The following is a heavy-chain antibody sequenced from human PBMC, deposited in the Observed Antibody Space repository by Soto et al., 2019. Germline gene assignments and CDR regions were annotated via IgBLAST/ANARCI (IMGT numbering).Heavy chain of an antibody. J-gene: IGHJ4*01. CDR1: GFTFGGYA. V-gene: IGHV3-49*04. CDR2: IRSKAYGGTT. CDR3: ARYRIAPDLSDFHY. Sequence: EVQLVESGGGLVQPGRSLRLSCTASGFTFGGYAMIWVRQAPGKGLEWVGFIRSKAYGGTTEYAASVTGSFTISSDDSNIIAYLQLHSLKTEHTSVYYCARYRIAPDLSDFHYWAHGTQVPVSS. D-gene: IGHD6-25*01.